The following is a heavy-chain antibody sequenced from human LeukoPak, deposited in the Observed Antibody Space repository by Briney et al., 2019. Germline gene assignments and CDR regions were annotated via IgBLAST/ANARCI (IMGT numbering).Heavy chain of an antibody. D-gene: IGHD2-15*01. CDR1: GYTFTAYS. J-gene: IGHJ4*02. CDR2: INPNSGGT. CDR3: ARAGYCSDGKCYTFDY. Sequence: ASVKVSCKASGYTFTAYSMHWVRQAPGQGLEWMGWINPNSGGTDCAQRFQGRVTMTRDTSITMLYMKMSSLTPDDTAVYYCARAGYCSDGKCYTFDYWGQGTLVTVSS. V-gene: IGHV1-2*02.